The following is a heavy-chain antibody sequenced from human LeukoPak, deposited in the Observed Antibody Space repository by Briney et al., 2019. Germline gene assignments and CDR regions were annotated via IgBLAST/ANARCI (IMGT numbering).Heavy chain of an antibody. V-gene: IGHV4-61*02. J-gene: IGHJ4*02. CDR1: GGSISSGSYY. Sequence: SQTLSLTCTVSGGSISSGSYYWSWIRQPAGKGLEWIGRIYTSGSTNYNPSLKSRVTISVDTSKNQFSLKLSSVTAADTAVYYCARESGYKGQAPDYWGQGTLVTVSS. CDR2: IYTSGST. CDR3: ARESGYKGQAPDY. D-gene: IGHD3-22*01.